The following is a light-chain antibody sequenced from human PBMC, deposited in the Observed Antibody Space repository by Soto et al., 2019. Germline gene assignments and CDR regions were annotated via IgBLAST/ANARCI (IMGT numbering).Light chain of an antibody. Sequence: EIVMTQSPATLSLSPGERASLSCRASQSINSELAWYQQKPCQPPRLLIYGASTRATGVPSRFTGSESGSEFHLTISGLQSEDFAVYYCQQGHNWPLTFGQGTRLEI. CDR1: QSINSE. V-gene: IGKV3-15*01. J-gene: IGKJ2*01. CDR3: QQGHNWPLT. CDR2: GAS.